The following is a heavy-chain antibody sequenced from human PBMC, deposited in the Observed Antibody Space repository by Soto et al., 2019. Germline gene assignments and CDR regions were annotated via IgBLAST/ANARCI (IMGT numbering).Heavy chain of an antibody. V-gene: IGHV3-13*01. Sequence: PRLSCAASGFTFSSYDMHWVRQATGKGLEWVSAIGTAGDTYYPGSVKGRFTISRENAKNSLYLQMNSLRAGDTAVYYCATGLYNWNDFNYWGQGTLVTVSS. J-gene: IGHJ4*02. D-gene: IGHD1-20*01. CDR3: ATGLYNWNDFNY. CDR2: IGTAGDT. CDR1: GFTFSSYD.